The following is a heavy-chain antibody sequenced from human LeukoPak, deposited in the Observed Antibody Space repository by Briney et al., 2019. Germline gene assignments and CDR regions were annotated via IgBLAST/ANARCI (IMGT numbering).Heavy chain of an antibody. D-gene: IGHD3-3*01. Sequence: GASVKVSCKASGYTFTSYGISGVRQAPGQGLEGMGWISAYNGNTNYAQKLQGRVTMTTDTSTSTAYMELRSLRSDDTAVYYCARVTYDFWSGYHADYWGQGTLVTVSS. J-gene: IGHJ4*02. V-gene: IGHV1-18*01. CDR2: ISAYNGNT. CDR3: ARVTYDFWSGYHADY. CDR1: GYTFTSYG.